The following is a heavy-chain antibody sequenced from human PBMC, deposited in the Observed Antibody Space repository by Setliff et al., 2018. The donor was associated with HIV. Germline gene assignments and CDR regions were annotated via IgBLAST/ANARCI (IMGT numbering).Heavy chain of an antibody. Sequence: PSETLSLTCTVSGGSISSGSYYWSWIRQPAGKGLEWIGRIYTSGNTNYNPSLKSRVTISVDTSKNQFSLKLNSVTAADTAVYYCARDPYGSGSYHYYYGMDVWGQGTTVTVSS. CDR2: IYTSGNT. CDR3: ARDPYGSGSYHYYYGMDV. V-gene: IGHV4-61*02. J-gene: IGHJ6*02. CDR1: GGSISSGSYY. D-gene: IGHD3-10*01.